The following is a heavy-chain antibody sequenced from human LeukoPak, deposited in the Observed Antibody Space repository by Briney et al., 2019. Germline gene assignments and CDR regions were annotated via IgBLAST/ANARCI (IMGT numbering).Heavy chain of an antibody. CDR3: ARDNQVDYYDSSGYYLLDY. J-gene: IGHJ4*02. D-gene: IGHD3-22*01. V-gene: IGHV4-31*11. CDR1: GGSFSGYY. Sequence: PSETLSLTCAVYGGSFSGYYWSWIRQHPGKGLEWIGYIYYSGSTYYNPSLKSRVTISVDTSKNQLSLKLSSVTAADTAVYYCARDNQVDYYDSSGYYLLDYWGQGTLVTVSS. CDR2: IYYSGST.